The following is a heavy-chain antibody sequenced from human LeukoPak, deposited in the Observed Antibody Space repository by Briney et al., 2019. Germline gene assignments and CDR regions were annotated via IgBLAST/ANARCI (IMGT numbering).Heavy chain of an antibody. V-gene: IGHV3-48*02. CDR2: ISSSSSTI. CDR1: GFILSSYS. J-gene: IGHJ4*02. Sequence: GGSLRLSCAASGFILSSYSMNWVRQAPGKGLEWISYISSSSSTIYYAGSVKGRFTISRDNAKNSLYLQMNSLRDEDTALYYCARNLISVAGELDYWGQGALVAVSS. D-gene: IGHD6-19*01. CDR3: ARNLISVAGELDY.